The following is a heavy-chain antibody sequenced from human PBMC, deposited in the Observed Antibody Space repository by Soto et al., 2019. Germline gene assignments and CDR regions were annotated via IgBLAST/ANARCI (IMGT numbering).Heavy chain of an antibody. CDR1: GYTFTSYG. CDR3: AREVYCSGGSCYDY. J-gene: IGHJ4*02. CDR2: ISAYNGNT. D-gene: IGHD2-15*01. Sequence: ASVKVSCKASGYTFTSYGISWVRQAPGQGLEWMGWISAYNGNTNYAQKLQGRVTMTTDTSTSTPYMELRSLRSDDTAVYYCAREVYCSGGSCYDYWGQGTLVTVSS. V-gene: IGHV1-18*01.